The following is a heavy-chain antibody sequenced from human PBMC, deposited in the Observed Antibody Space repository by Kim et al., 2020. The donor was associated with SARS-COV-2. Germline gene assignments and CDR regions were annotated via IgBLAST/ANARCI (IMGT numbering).Heavy chain of an antibody. Sequence: SETLSLTCSISGGSISNSRSYWGWIRQPPGKGLEWIGSIYYRGSTYYNPSLKSRVTISIDMSKNQFSLKLSSVTAADTAVHYCVTRAENFYVEIDCWGQGTLVTVSS. V-gene: IGHV4-39*01. CDR1: GGSISNSRSY. CDR3: VTRAENFYVEIDC. CDR2: IYYRGST. J-gene: IGHJ4*02. D-gene: IGHD3-16*01.